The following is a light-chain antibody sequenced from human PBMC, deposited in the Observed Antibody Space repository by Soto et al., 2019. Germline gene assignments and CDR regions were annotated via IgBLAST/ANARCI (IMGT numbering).Light chain of an antibody. CDR2: EVS. J-gene: IGLJ2*01. CDR1: SSDVGGYNY. V-gene: IGLV2-8*01. CDR3: SSYAGSNMVV. Sequence: QSALTQPPSVSGSPGQSVTISCTGTSSDVGGYNYVSWYQQHPGKAPKLMIYEVSKRPSGVPDRFSGSKSGNTASLTVSGLQAEDEADYYCSSYAGSNMVVFGGGTKVTVL.